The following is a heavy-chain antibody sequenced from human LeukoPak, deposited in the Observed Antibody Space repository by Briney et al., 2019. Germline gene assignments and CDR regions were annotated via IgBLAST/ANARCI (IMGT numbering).Heavy chain of an antibody. J-gene: IGHJ4*02. CDR2: ISYSGSTI. Sequence: GGSLRLSCAASRFTFSSYAMNWVRQAPGKGLEWVSYISYSGSTIYYADSVKGRFTISRDNAKNSLYLQMNSLRAEDTAVYYCASMHTCCHSRVGGVQVDYWGQGTLVTVSS. D-gene: IGHD6-13*01. V-gene: IGHV3-48*03. CDR1: RFTFSSYA. CDR3: ASMHTCCHSRVGGVQVDY.